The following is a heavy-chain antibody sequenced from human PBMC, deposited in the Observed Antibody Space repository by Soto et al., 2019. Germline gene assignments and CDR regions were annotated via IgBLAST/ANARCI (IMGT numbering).Heavy chain of an antibody. J-gene: IGHJ3*02. CDR2: INTGGGSS. V-gene: IGHV3-74*03. CDR1: GFTFSGHW. CDR3: AREAGYCSRTSCYRRAFDT. Sequence: EVQLVESGGELVQPGGSLRLSCAASGFTFSGHWMHWVRQVPGKGLEWVSRINTGGGSSAYADSVKGRFTISRDNAKNTLYLQMNGLRAEDTAVYYCAREAGYCSRTSCYRRAFDTWAQGTTVTVSS. D-gene: IGHD2-2*01.